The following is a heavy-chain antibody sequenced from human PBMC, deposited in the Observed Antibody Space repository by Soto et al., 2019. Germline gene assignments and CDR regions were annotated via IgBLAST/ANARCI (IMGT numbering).Heavy chain of an antibody. CDR1: GGTFSRYI. D-gene: IGHD6-13*01. V-gene: IGHV1-69*02. J-gene: IGHJ6*02. CDR3: ATKKLPQQLDDYYYCGMDV. Sequence: QVQLVQSGAEVKKPGSSVKVSCKASGGTFSRYIISWVRQAPGQGLEWMGRIIPIRGIAHYAPKCQGRVTITADTSPSPAYMELSSLRSEDTAVYYCATKKLPQQLDDYYYCGMDVWGQGTTVTVS. CDR2: IIPIRGIA.